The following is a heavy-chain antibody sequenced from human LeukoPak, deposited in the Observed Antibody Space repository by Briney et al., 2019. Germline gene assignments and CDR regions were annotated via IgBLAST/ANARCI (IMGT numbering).Heavy chain of an antibody. V-gene: IGHV4-59*01. J-gene: IGHJ6*02. Sequence: PSKTLSLTCTVSGGSISGYYWSWIRQPPGKGLEWIGYIYYSGNTNYNPSLKSRVTLSVDTSTNQLFLKLSSVTAADTAVYYCARGWDTGYSYYGMDVWGPGTTVTVSS. CDR3: ARGWDTGYSYYGMDV. CDR1: GGSISGYY. D-gene: IGHD5-18*01. CDR2: IYYSGNT.